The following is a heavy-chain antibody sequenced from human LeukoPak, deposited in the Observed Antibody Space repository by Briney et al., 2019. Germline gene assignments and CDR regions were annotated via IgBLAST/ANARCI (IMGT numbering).Heavy chain of an antibody. CDR1: GFSFSVYS. J-gene: IGHJ4*02. CDR2: ISSSSGSI. Sequence: GGSLRLSCAASGFSFSVYSMNWVRQAPGKGLEWVSSISSSSGSIYYADSVKGRFTISRDNAKNSLYLQMNSLRAEDTAVYYCARGGGYNPLFYWGQGTLVTVSS. D-gene: IGHD5-24*01. V-gene: IGHV3-21*04. CDR3: ARGGGYNPLFY.